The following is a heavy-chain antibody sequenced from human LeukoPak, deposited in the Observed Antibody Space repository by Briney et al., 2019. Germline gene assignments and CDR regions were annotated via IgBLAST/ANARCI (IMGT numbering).Heavy chain of an antibody. J-gene: IGHJ4*02. D-gene: IGHD7-27*01. Sequence: GGSLRLSCAVSGFTFSGSAIHWVRQASGEGLEWVGRIRSKANSYATGYGASVKGRFTISRDDSRNTAYLQMSSLKTEDTAIYFCTRSFNWGSDYWGQGTLVTVSS. V-gene: IGHV3-73*01. CDR2: IRSKANSYAT. CDR1: GFTFSGSA. CDR3: TRSFNWGSDY.